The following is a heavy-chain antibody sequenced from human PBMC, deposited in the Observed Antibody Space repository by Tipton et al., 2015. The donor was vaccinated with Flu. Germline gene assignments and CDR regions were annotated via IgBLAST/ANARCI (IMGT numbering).Heavy chain of an antibody. J-gene: IGHJ4*02. CDR3: ASGTRRISMSDY. D-gene: IGHD3-10*02. V-gene: IGHV3-53*01. CDR2: IYSGGST. Sequence: SLRLSCAASGFTVSSNYMSWVRQAPGKGLEWVSVIYSGGSTYYADSVKGRFTISRDNSKNTLYLQMNSLRAEDTAVYYCASGTRRISMSDYWGQGTLVTASS. CDR1: GFTVSSNY.